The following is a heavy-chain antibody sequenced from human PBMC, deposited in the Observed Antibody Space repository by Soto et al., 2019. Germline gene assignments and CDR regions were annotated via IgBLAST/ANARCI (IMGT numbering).Heavy chain of an antibody. V-gene: IGHV1-3*01. CDR2: INPDNGNT. CDR1: GYTFTRYT. J-gene: IGHJ5*02. D-gene: IGHD2-15*01. Sequence: QVQLVQSGAEVKKPGASVKISCKASGYTFTRYTMNWVRQAPGQRLEWMGWINPDNGNTKSSQKFQDRVIITRDTSASTAYMDLSSLRSEDTAVYYCARGIATGQLEPGGQGTLVTVSS. CDR3: ARGIATGQLEP.